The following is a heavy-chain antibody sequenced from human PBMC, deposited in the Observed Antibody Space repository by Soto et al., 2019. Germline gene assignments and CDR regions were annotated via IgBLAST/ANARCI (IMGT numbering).Heavy chain of an antibody. CDR2: ISGSGGST. J-gene: IGHJ6*02. V-gene: IGHV3-23*01. CDR1: GLTFSSYA. D-gene: IGHD6-19*01. CDR3: AKRTARTQIAVAGTGGMDV. Sequence: GGSLRLSCAASGLTFSSYAMSWVRQAPGKGLEWVSAISGSGGSTYYADSVKGRFTISRDNSKNTLYLQMNSLRAEDTAVYYCAKRTARTQIAVAGTGGMDVWGQGTTVTVSS.